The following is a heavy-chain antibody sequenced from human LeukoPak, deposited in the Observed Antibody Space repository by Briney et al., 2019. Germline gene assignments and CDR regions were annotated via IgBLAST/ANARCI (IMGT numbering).Heavy chain of an antibody. J-gene: IGHJ4*02. D-gene: IGHD6-13*01. CDR2: IYYSGST. CDR1: GGSISSSSYY. CDR3: AKRWRGYSSPYFVD. V-gene: IGHV4-39*07. Sequence: PSETLSLTCTVSGGSISSSSYYWGWIRQPPGKGLEWIGSIYYSGSTYYNPSLKSRVTISVDTSKNQFSLKLSSVTAADTAVYYCAKRWRGYSSPYFVDWGQGTLVTVSS.